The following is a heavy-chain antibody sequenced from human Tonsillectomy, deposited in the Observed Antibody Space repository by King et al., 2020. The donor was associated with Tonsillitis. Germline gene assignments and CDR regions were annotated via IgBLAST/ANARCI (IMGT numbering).Heavy chain of an antibody. CDR3: ARDGSGIAAAGYFDY. D-gene: IGHD6-13*01. Sequence: VQLVESGGGLIQPGGSLRLSCAASGFTVSSNYMSWVRQAPGKGLEWVSVIYSGGSTYYADSVKGRFTISRDNSKNTLYLQMNSLRAEDTAVYYWARDGSGIAAAGYFDYWGQGTLVTVSS. CDR1: GFTVSSNY. J-gene: IGHJ4*02. CDR2: IYSGGST. V-gene: IGHV3-53*01.